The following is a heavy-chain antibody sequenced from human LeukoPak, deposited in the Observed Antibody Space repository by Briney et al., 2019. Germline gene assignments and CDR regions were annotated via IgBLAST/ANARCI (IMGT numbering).Heavy chain of an antibody. V-gene: IGHV3-74*01. Sequence: GGSLRLSCVASGLNFSPYEMYWVRQAPGEGLVWVSRINGDGTTTIYADSVKGRFTISRDNAKNTLYLQMNSLRAEDTAIYYCARRVDATRWFDPWGQGTLVTVSS. CDR2: INGDGTTT. D-gene: IGHD2-15*01. J-gene: IGHJ5*02. CDR1: GLNFSPYE. CDR3: ARRVDATRWFDP.